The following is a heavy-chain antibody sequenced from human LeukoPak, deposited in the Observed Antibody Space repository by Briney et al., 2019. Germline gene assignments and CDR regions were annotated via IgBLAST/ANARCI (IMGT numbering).Heavy chain of an antibody. D-gene: IGHD1-26*01. V-gene: IGHV3-48*04. Sequence: GGSLRLSCAASGFTFSSYSMYWVRQAPGKGLEWVSYISSSSSTIYYADSVKGRFTISRDNAKNSLYLQMNSLRAEDTAVYYCARDSGSLVWGQGTMVTVSS. CDR3: ARDSGSLV. J-gene: IGHJ3*01. CDR2: ISSSSSTI. CDR1: GFTFSSYS.